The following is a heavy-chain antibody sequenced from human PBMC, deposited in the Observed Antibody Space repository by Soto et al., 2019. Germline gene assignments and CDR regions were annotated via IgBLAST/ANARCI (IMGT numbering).Heavy chain of an antibody. V-gene: IGHV3-53*04. CDR3: ARWASGGSWDDAFDI. CDR1: GFTVSSNY. J-gene: IGHJ3*02. Sequence: GGSLRLSCAASGFTVSSNYMSWVRQAPGKGLEWVSVIYSGGSTYYADSVKGRFTISRHNSKNTLYLQMNSLRAEDTAVYYCARWASGGSWDDAFDIWGQGTMVTVSS. D-gene: IGHD2-15*01. CDR2: IYSGGST.